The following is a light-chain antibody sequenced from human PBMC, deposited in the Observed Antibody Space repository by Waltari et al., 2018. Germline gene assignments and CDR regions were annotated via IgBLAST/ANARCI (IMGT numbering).Light chain of an antibody. V-gene: IGLV1-44*01. J-gene: IGLJ2*01. Sequence: QSLLTQPPSISGAPGQRVTISCSGGSSNIGSNCVNWYAQVPGTTPKLLMYRSDQRPSGGSDLFAVSKPGTSASLAITGLLAADEADYICATWDDSLNAWIFGGETRLTVL. CDR1: SSNIGSNC. CDR3: ATWDDSLNAWI. CDR2: RSD.